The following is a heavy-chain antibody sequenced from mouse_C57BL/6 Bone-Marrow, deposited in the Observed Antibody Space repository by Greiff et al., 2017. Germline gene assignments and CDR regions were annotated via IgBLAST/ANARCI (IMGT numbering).Heavy chain of an antibody. J-gene: IGHJ1*03. CDR1: GFTFSNYW. CDR2: IRLKSDNYAT. CDR3: TGDSPYWYFDV. Sequence: EVQLVESGGGLVQPGGSMKLSCVASGFTFSNYWMNWVRQSPEKGLEWVAQIRLKSDNYATHYAESVKGRFTISRDDSKSSVYLQMNNLRAEDTGIYYCTGDSPYWYFDVWGTGTTVTVSS. V-gene: IGHV6-3*01. D-gene: IGHD6-1*01.